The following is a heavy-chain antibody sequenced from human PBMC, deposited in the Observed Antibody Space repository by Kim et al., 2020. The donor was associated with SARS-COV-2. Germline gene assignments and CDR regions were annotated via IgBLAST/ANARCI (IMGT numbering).Heavy chain of an antibody. CDR3: AKDTEGGDHFPDY. V-gene: IGHV3-30*18. CDR2: ISYDGSNK. J-gene: IGHJ4*02. Sequence: GGSLRLSCAASGFTFSSYGMHWVRQAPGKGLEWVAVISYDGSNKYYADSVKGRFTISRDNSKNTLYLQMNSLRAEDTAVYYCAKDTEGGDHFPDYWGQGTLVTVSS. D-gene: IGHD2-21*02. CDR1: GFTFSSYG.